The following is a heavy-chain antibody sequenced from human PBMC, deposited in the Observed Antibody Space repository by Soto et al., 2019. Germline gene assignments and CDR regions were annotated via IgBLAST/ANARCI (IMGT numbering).Heavy chain of an antibody. Sequence: QVQLVQSGAEVKKPGASVKVSCKASGYTFTSYDINWVRQATGQGLEWRGWMNPNSGNTGYAQQVQGRVPMARNTSISTAYMELSSLRSEDTAVYYCARVATRSCYSYLYWGQGTLVTVSS. D-gene: IGHD2-15*01. CDR1: GYTFTSYD. CDR2: MNPNSGNT. V-gene: IGHV1-8*01. J-gene: IGHJ4*02. CDR3: ARVATRSCYSYLY.